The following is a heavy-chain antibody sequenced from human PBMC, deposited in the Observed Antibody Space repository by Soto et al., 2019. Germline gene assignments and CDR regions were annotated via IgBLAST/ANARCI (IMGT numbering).Heavy chain of an antibody. Sequence: SETLSLTCAVSGDSVSNDNYYWSWIRQPPGKGLEWIGYIYYSGTTNYNSYLKSRLSLSVDMSKNQFSLKLASVTAADTAVYFCARSQRGRTAFTFDYWGPGALLTVSS. CDR2: IYYSGTT. CDR3: ARSQRGRTAFTFDY. CDR1: GDSVSNDNYY. J-gene: IGHJ4*02. D-gene: IGHD3-16*01. V-gene: IGHV4-61*01.